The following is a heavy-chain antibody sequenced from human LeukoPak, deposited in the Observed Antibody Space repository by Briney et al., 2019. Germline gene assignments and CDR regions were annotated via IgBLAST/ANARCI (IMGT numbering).Heavy chain of an antibody. CDR1: GGSFSGYY. D-gene: IGHD2-2*01. Sequence: SETLSLTCAVYGGSFSGYYWSWIRQPPGKGLEWIGEINHSGSTNYNPSLKSRVTISADTSKNQFSLKLSSVTAADTAVYYCARWRIVVVPAARLTYYYYGMDVWGQGTTVTVSS. J-gene: IGHJ6*02. CDR2: INHSGST. CDR3: ARWRIVVVPAARLTYYYYGMDV. V-gene: IGHV4-34*01.